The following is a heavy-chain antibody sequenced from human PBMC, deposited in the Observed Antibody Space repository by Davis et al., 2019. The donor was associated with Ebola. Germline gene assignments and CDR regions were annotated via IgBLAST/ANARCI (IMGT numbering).Heavy chain of an antibody. V-gene: IGHV4-59*08. Sequence: SETLSLTCTVSGGSISSYYWSWIRQPPGKGLEWIGYIYYGGSTNYNPSLKSRVTISVDTSKNQFSLKLSSVTAADTAVYYCARHTYYDFWSGYYTGDAFDIWGQGTMVTVSS. CDR1: GGSISSYY. D-gene: IGHD3-3*01. CDR3: ARHTYYDFWSGYYTGDAFDI. CDR2: IYYGGST. J-gene: IGHJ3*02.